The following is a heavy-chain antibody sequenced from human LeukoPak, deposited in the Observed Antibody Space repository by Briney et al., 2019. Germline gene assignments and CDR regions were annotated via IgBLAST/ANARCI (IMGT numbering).Heavy chain of an antibody. V-gene: IGHV3-48*01. CDR1: GFTFSSYS. J-gene: IGHJ4*02. CDR2: ISSSSSTI. Sequence: GGSLRLSCAASGFTFSSYSMNWVRQAPGKGLEWVSYISSSSSTIYYADSVKGRFTISRDNPKNSLYLQMNSLRAEDTAVYYCAMRLIAPTFDYWGQGTLVTVSS. CDR3: AMRLIAPTFDY. D-gene: IGHD2-21*01.